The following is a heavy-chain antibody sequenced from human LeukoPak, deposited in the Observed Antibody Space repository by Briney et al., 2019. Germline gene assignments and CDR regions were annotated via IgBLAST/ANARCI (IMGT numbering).Heavy chain of an antibody. CDR2: ISSSGSTI. D-gene: IGHD3-10*02. CDR3: AELGITMIGGV. Sequence: GGSLRLSCAASGFTFSSSEMNWVRQAPGKGVGWVSSISSSGSTIYYADSVKGRFTISRDNAKNSLYLQMNSLRAEDTAVYYCAELGITMIGGVWGKGTTVTISS. J-gene: IGHJ6*04. V-gene: IGHV3-48*03. CDR1: GFTFSSSE.